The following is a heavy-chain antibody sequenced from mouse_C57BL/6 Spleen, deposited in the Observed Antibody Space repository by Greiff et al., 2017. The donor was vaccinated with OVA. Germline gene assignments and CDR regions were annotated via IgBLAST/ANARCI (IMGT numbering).Heavy chain of an antibody. CDR1: GFNFSSYA. J-gene: IGHJ4*01. D-gene: IGHD2-4*01. CDR3: AREVYYDYDVGYAMDY. V-gene: IGHV5-4*01. CDR2: ISDGGSYT. Sequence: EVQLVESGGGLVKPGGSLKLSCAASGFNFSSYAMSWVRQTPEKRLEWVATISDGGSYTYYPDNVQGRFTISSDNAKNNLYLQMSHLKSEDTAMYYCAREVYYDYDVGYAMDYWGQGTSVTVSS.